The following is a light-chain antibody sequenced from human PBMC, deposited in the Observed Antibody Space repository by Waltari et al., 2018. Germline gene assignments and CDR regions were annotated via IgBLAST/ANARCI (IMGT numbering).Light chain of an antibody. J-gene: IGLJ3*02. CDR2: DVF. Sequence: QSALTQPASVSGSPGQSITISCTGPSSDVGFYNYFSWYQQHPGKAPKLIIYDVFERPSGVSNRFSGAKSGNTASLTISGLLAEDEADYYCNSYTGSSSWVFGGGTKLTVL. V-gene: IGLV2-14*01. CDR1: SSDVGFYNY. CDR3: NSYTGSSSWV.